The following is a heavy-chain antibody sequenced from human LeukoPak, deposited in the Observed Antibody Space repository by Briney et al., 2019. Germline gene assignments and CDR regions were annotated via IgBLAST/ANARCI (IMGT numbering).Heavy chain of an antibody. CDR2: INPNSGGT. V-gene: IGHV1-2*02. Sequence: ASVTVSCKASGYTFTGYYMHWVRQAPGQGLEWMGWINPNSGGTNYVQKFQGRVTMTRDTSISTAYMELSRLRSDDTAVYYCARGLPAPEGLHAFDVWGQGTMVTVSS. J-gene: IGHJ3*01. CDR3: ARGLPAPEGLHAFDV. CDR1: GYTFTGYY. D-gene: IGHD6-13*01.